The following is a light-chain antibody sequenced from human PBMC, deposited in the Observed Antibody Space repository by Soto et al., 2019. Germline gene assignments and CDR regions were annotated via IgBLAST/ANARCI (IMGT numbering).Light chain of an antibody. CDR1: KRLLLSIGKNF. CDR3: MQALQTPYT. CDR2: LGF. Sequence: VMTQSPPSLTVTPGDPPSISCRSSKRLLLSIGKNFLDWYLQKPGQSPQLLIYLGFNRASGVPDRVSGSGAGTDFTLKISRVEAEDVGVYYCMQALQTPYTFGQGTKLEIK. V-gene: IGKV2-28*01. J-gene: IGKJ2*01.